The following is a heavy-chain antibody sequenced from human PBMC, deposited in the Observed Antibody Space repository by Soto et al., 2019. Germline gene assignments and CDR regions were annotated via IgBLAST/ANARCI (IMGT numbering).Heavy chain of an antibody. D-gene: IGHD1-26*01. J-gene: IGHJ6*03. CDR2: INHSGST. CDR3: ARGTGVTGAYYYYMDV. V-gene: IGHV4-34*01. CDR1: GGSFRGYY. Sequence: QVQLQQWGAGLLKPSETLSLTCAVYGGSFRGYYWSWIRQPPGKGLEWIGEINHSGSTNYNPCLKSRVTISVDTSKNQFSLKLSSVTAADTAVYYCARGTGVTGAYYYYMDVWGKGTTVIVSS.